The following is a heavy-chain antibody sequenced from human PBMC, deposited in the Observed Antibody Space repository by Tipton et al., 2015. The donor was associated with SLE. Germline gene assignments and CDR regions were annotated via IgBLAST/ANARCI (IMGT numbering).Heavy chain of an antibody. Sequence: TLSLTCTVSGGSISSGSYYWSWIRQPAGKGLEWIGYIYASGSTNYNPSLKSRVTISVDTSKNQFSLKLSSVTAADTAVYYCAKGSVGSPVDYWGQGTLVTVSS. CDR1: GGSISSGSYY. CDR2: IYASGST. V-gene: IGHV4-61*09. J-gene: IGHJ4*02. CDR3: AKGSVGSPVDY. D-gene: IGHD4-17*01.